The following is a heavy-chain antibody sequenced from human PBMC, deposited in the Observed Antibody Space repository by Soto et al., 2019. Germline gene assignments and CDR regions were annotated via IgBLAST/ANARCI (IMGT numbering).Heavy chain of an antibody. D-gene: IGHD4-17*01. Sequence: QVQLVESGGGVVQPGRSLRLSCAASGFTFSSYGMHWVRQAPGKGLEWVAVIWYDGSNKYYADSVKGRFTISRDNSKNTLYLQMNSLRAADTAVYYCARDLLEGLTTVTLGYYYYGMDVWGQGTTVTVSS. J-gene: IGHJ6*02. CDR3: ARDLLEGLTTVTLGYYYYGMDV. CDR1: GFTFSSYG. CDR2: IWYDGSNK. V-gene: IGHV3-33*01.